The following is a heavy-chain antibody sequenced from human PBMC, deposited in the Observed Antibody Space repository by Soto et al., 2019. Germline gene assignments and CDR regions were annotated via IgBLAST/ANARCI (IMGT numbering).Heavy chain of an antibody. Sequence: QVRLVQSGAEVKKPGASMKVSCKASGYTFTGYYIHWVRQVPGQGLEWMGWIHPNSGGTDYAQQFQGRVTMTRDTSITTAYMELTSLRSDDTAVYYCTRRGPEAGIEAAQYGFEFWGQGTLVAGSS. J-gene: IGHJ4*02. CDR1: GYTFTGYY. V-gene: IGHV1-2*02. D-gene: IGHD6-25*01. CDR3: TRRGPEAGIEAAQYGFEF. CDR2: IHPNSGGT.